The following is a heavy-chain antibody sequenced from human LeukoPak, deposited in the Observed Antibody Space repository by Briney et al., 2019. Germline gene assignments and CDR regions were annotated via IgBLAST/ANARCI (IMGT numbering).Heavy chain of an antibody. V-gene: IGHV4-39*01. D-gene: IGHD6-13*01. CDR2: IYYSGST. CDR3: ARHLSSSWYFDY. J-gene: IGHJ4*02. CDR1: GGSISSSSYY. Sequence: SETQSLTCTVSGGSISSSSYYWGWIRQPPGKGLEWIGSIYYSGSTYYNPSLKSRVTISVDTSKNQFSLKLSSVTAADTAVYYCARHLSSSWYFDYWGQGTLVTVSS.